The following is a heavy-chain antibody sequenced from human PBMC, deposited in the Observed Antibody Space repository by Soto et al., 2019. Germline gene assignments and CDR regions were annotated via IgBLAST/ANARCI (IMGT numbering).Heavy chain of an antibody. CDR1: SDSISSYS. CDR2: TDYSGNT. J-gene: IGHJ4*02. D-gene: IGHD6-19*01. CDR3: ARAVGDPLYYLDY. V-gene: IGHV4-59*08. Sequence: QVQLQESGPGLVRPSETLSLTCTVSSDSISSYSWIWIRQSPGKGLEWIGYTDYSGNTNYNPSLKSRVTISGDTSKNQFSLRLSSVPAADTAVYYCARAVGDPLYYLDYWGQGTLVTVSS.